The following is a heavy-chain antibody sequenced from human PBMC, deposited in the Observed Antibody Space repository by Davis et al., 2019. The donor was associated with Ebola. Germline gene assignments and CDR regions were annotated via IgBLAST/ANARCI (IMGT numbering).Heavy chain of an antibody. D-gene: IGHD6-19*01. CDR3: AKNDGINGWFGIDV. V-gene: IGHV3-23*01. J-gene: IGHJ6*02. Sequence: GGSLRLSCAASGFTFSIYAMTWVRRAPGKGLECVSGISGGGGSTYYADAVKGRFTISRDISKNTVYLQMNSLRAEDTAVYYCAKNDGINGWFGIDVWAQGTTVTVSS. CDR2: ISGGGGST. CDR1: GFTFSIYA.